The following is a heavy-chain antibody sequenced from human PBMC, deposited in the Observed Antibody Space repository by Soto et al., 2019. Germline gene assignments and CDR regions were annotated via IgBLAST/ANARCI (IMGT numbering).Heavy chain of an antibody. J-gene: IGHJ6*02. CDR1: GGIFTNNA. V-gene: IGHV1-69*01. Sequence: QVQVVQSGAEVKKPGSSVKVSCKVSGGIFTNNAISWVRQAPGQGLEWMGGIIPVFGLVKYAQNFQGRVTITADESTNTAYMELSSLRPEDTAVYYCAGGRIVVVGSRAYYGMDVWGQGTTVTVSS. CDR3: AGGRIVVVGSRAYYGMDV. D-gene: IGHD3-22*01. CDR2: IIPVFGLV.